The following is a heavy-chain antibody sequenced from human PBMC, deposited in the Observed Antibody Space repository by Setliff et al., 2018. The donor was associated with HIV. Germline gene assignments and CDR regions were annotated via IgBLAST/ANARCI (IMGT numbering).Heavy chain of an antibody. CDR3: SKEKFTFTVVRGVIDS. J-gene: IGHJ4*02. CDR1: GFAFSDNW. Sequence: GGSLRLSCTASGFAFSDNWIHWVRQVPGKGLVWVSHISPDATIAGSGDSVKGRFTISRDKSKNTLYLQMNSLRAEDTAFYYCSKEKFTFTVVRGVIDSWGQGTLVTVSS. V-gene: IGHV3-74*01. CDR2: ISPDATIA. D-gene: IGHD3-10*01.